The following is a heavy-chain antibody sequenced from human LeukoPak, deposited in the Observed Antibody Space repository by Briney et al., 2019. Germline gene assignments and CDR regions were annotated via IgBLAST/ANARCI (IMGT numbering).Heavy chain of an antibody. D-gene: IGHD3-3*01. J-gene: IGHJ6*03. CDR3: ARNYYDFWSGYPSSYYYYYMDV. CDR1: GYTFTSYD. CDR2: MNPNSGNT. V-gene: IGHV1-8*03. Sequence: ASVKVSCKDSGYTFTSYDINWVRQATGQGLEWMGWMNPNSGNTGYAQKFQGRVTITRNTSISTAYMELSSLRSEDTAVYYCARNYYDFWSGYPSSYYYYYMDVWGKGTTVTVSS.